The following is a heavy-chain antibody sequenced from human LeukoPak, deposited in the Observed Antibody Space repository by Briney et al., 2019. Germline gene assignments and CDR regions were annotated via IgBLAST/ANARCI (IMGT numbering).Heavy chain of an antibody. Sequence: GGSLRLSCAASGFTFSSYSMNWVRQAPGKGLEWVSYISSSSSTIYYADSVKGRFTIPRDNAKNSLYLQMNSLRAEDTAVYYCARGGYNWIPPGAFDIWGQGTMVTISS. CDR1: GFTFSSYS. J-gene: IGHJ3*02. V-gene: IGHV3-48*04. D-gene: IGHD1-1*01. CDR2: ISSSSSTI. CDR3: ARGGYNWIPPGAFDI.